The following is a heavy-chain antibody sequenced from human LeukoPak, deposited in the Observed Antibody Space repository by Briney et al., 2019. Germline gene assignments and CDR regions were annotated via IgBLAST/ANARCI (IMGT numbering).Heavy chain of an antibody. J-gene: IGHJ5*02. CDR3: AKDPDIVVVPAAIWFDP. V-gene: IGHV3-23*01. CDR1: GFTFSSYA. Sequence: QTGGSLRLSCAASGFTFSSYAMSWVRQAPGKGLEWVSAISGSGGSTYYADSVKGRFTISRDNSKNTLYLQMNSLRAEDTAVYYCAKDPDIVVVPAAIWFDPWGQGTLVTVSS. CDR2: ISGSGGST. D-gene: IGHD2-2*01.